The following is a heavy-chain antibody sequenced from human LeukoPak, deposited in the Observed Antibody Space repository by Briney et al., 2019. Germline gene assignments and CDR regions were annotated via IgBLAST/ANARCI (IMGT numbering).Heavy chain of an antibody. Sequence: GGSLRLSCAASGFTFSSYAMSWVRQAPGKGLEWVSAISGSGGSTYYADSVKGRFTISRDNSKNTLYLQMDSLRAEDTAVYYCARHYDYDSSGYNPYWGQGTLVTVSS. D-gene: IGHD3-22*01. CDR2: ISGSGGST. J-gene: IGHJ4*02. CDR3: ARHYDYDSSGYNPY. V-gene: IGHV3-23*01. CDR1: GFTFSSYA.